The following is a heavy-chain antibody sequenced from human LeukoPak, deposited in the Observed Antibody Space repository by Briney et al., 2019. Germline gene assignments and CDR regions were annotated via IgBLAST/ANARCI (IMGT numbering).Heavy chain of an antibody. Sequence: GGSLRLSCAASGFTFSTYAMSWVRQAPGKGLEWVSALSGSGGSSYYADSVRGRFTISRDNSKNTLYLQMNSLRAEDTAVYYCAKERTPEGYFDYWGQGTLVTVSS. CDR3: AKERTPEGYFDY. J-gene: IGHJ4*02. CDR2: LSGSGGSS. CDR1: GFTFSTYA. V-gene: IGHV3-23*01. D-gene: IGHD1-1*01.